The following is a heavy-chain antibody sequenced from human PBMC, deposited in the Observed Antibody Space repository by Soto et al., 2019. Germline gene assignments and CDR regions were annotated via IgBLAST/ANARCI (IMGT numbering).Heavy chain of an antibody. CDR2: IDPRDSET. CDR1: GYSFNSYW. V-gene: IGHV5-10-1*01. D-gene: IGHD6-19*01. Sequence: PGESLKISCEGSGYSFNSYWISWVRQMPGKGLEWVGRIDPRDSETSYSPSFQGHVTMSADNSISTAYLQWSSLKASDTAMYYCATLAVARTDYYYYGTDVWAQGTTVTVSS. J-gene: IGHJ6*02. CDR3: ATLAVARTDYYYYGTDV.